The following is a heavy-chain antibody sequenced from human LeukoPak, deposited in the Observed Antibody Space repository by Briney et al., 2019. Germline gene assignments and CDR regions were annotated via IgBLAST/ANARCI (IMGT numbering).Heavy chain of an antibody. CDR3: ARVGYDSSGYRVYPFDY. CDR2: IWYDGSDK. Sequence: GGSLRLSCAASGFTYSSYGMHWVRQAPGKGLEWVAVIWYDGSDKYYADSVKGRFTISRDNSKNTLYLQKNSLRAEDTAVYYCARVGYDSSGYRVYPFDYWGQGTLVTVSS. J-gene: IGHJ4*02. D-gene: IGHD3-22*01. V-gene: IGHV3-33*01. CDR1: GFTYSSYG.